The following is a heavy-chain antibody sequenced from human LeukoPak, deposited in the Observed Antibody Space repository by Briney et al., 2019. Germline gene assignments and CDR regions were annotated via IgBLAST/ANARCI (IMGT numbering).Heavy chain of an antibody. V-gene: IGHV3-21*01. J-gene: IGHJ4*02. Sequence: PGGSLRLSCAASGFTFSSYSMNWVRQAPGKGLEWVSSISSSSSYIYYADSVKGRFTISRDNAKNSLYLQMNSLRAEDTAVYYCATYYDILPGYPYFDYWGQGPLVTVSS. CDR2: ISSSSSYI. D-gene: IGHD3-9*01. CDR1: GFTFSSYS. CDR3: ATYYDILPGYPYFDY.